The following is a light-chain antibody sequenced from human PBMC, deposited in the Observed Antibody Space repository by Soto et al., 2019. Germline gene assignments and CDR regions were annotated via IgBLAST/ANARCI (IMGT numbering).Light chain of an antibody. J-gene: IGKJ1*01. CDR3: QQCGSSPS. Sequence: EIVLTQSPGTLSLSPGXXAXLSCRASXSVSSSYLAWYQQKPGQAPRLLIYDTSSRATGIPDRFSGSGSGTDFTLAISRLEPEDFAVYYCQQCGSSPSFGQGTKVELK. CDR2: DTS. V-gene: IGKV3-20*01. CDR1: XSVSSSY.